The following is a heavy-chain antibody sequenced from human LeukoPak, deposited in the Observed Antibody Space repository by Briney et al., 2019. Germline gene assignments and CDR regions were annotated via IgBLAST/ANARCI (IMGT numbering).Heavy chain of an antibody. J-gene: IGHJ4*02. CDR1: GGTFSSYA. CDR3: ARGGTTWSPDY. Sequence: GASVKVSCKASGGTFSSYAISWVRQAPGQGLEWMGCISAYNGDTHYAPKLRGRVTMTTDTSTTTAYMELRSLRSDDTAVYYCARGGTTWSPDYWGQGTLVTVSS. D-gene: IGHD6-13*01. CDR2: ISAYNGDT. V-gene: IGHV1-18*01.